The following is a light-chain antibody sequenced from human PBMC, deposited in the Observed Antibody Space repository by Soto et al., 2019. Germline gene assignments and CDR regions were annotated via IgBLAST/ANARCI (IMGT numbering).Light chain of an antibody. V-gene: IGLV1-44*01. CDR1: VIGYNS. J-gene: IGLJ2*01. CDR3: ATWDDSLRDKL. CDR2: NND. Sequence: QSVLTQPPSASGTPGQRVTISCSVSVIGYNSVDWYQQLPGMAPRLLIHNNDQRPSGVPDRFSGSKSGTSASLAISGLHSEDAGDYFCATWDDSLRDKLFGGGTKLTVL.